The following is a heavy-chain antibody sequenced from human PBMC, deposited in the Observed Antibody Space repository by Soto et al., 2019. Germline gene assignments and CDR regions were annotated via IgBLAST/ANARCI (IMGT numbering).Heavy chain of an antibody. D-gene: IGHD2-15*01. Sequence: PGGSLRLSCAASGFTVSSNYMSWVRQAPGKGLEWVSVIYSGGSTYYADSVKGRFTISRDNSKNTLYLQMNSLRAEDTAVYYCAKQNGYGGNTELENWGQGTLVTVSS. CDR1: GFTVSSNY. J-gene: IGHJ4*02. CDR3: AKQNGYGGNTELEN. V-gene: IGHV3-66*04. CDR2: IYSGGST.